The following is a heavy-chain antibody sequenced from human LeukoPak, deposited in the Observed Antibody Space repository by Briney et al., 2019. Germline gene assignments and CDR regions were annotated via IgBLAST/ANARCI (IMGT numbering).Heavy chain of an antibody. CDR3: ARGGYSSSWYSVGDAFDI. CDR2: INPSGGST. D-gene: IGHD6-13*01. J-gene: IGHJ3*02. V-gene: IGHV1-46*01. CDR1: GYTFTSYY. Sequence: GASVKVSCKASGYTFTSYYMHWVRQAPGQGLEWMGIINPSGGSTSYAQKFQGRVTMTMDTSTSTVYMELSSLRSEDTAVYYCARGGYSSSWYSVGDAFDIWGQGTMVTVSS.